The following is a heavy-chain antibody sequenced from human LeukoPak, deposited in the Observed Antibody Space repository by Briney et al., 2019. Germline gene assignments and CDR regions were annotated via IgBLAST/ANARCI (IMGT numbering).Heavy chain of an antibody. Sequence: SETLSLTCTVSGGSIYSYYWSWIRQPPGKGLEWIGYVYYSGSTNYNPSLKSRVTISVDTSKNQFSLKFNSVNSADTAGDYCAGRGTAGWKRGYLGQGTLVTVSS. CDR1: GGSIYSYY. CDR3: AGRGTAGWKRGY. CDR2: VYYSGST. D-gene: IGHD3-16*01. J-gene: IGHJ4*02. V-gene: IGHV4-59*01.